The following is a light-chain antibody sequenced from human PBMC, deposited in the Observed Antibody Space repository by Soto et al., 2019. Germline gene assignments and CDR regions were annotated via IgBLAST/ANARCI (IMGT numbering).Light chain of an antibody. CDR1: RSINVY. V-gene: IGKV1-5*03. J-gene: IGKJ4*01. CDR3: QQYNIFPLT. Sequence: DIQMTQSPSTLSASVGDRVTITCRASRSINVYLAWYQQKPGIAPKLLIYRASSLEGGVPSRFSGSGSGTDFNITISSLHPDDFATYYYQQYNIFPLTFGGGTRVEI. CDR2: RAS.